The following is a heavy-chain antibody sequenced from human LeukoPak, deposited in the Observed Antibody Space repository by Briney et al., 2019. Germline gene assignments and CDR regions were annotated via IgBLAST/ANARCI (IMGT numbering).Heavy chain of an antibody. CDR2: INPSGGST. CDR1: GYTFTSYY. V-gene: IGHV1-46*01. CDR3: ARGNVQRDFDY. Sequence: ASVKVSCTASGYTFTSYYMHWVRQTPGQGLEWMGIINPSGGSTSYAQKFQGRVTMTRDTSTSTVYMELSSLRSEDTAVYYCARGNVQRDFDYWGQGTLVTVSS. D-gene: IGHD3-10*02. J-gene: IGHJ4*02.